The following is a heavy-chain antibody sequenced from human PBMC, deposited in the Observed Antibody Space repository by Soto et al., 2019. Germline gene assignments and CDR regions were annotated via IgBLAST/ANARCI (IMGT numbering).Heavy chain of an antibody. D-gene: IGHD3-3*01. CDR3: TTEAVNSYYDFWSGYYGYCDY. J-gene: IGHJ4*02. Sequence: EVQLVESGGGLVKPGGSLRLSCAASGFTFSNAWMSWVRQAPGKGLEWVGRIKSKTDGGTTDYAAPVKGRFTISRDDSKNTLYMQMNSLKTEDTAVYYCTTEAVNSYYDFWSGYYGYCDYWGQGTMVTAYS. V-gene: IGHV3-15*01. CDR1: GFTFSNAW. CDR2: IKSKTDGGTT.